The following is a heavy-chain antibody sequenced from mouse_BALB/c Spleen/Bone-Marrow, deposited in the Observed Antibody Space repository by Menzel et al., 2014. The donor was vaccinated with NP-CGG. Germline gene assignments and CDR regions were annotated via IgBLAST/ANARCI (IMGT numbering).Heavy chain of an antibody. D-gene: IGHD2-3*01. J-gene: IGHJ3*01. CDR1: GFNIKDTY. V-gene: IGHV14-3*02. CDR2: IDPANDNT. Sequence: VQLKQSGAEFVKPGASVKSSCTASGFNIKDTYMHWVKRRPEQGLEWIGRIDPANDNTKFDPKFQGKATITADTSSNTADLQPSSLTYEGTAVYYCAWADGYCAWFAYWGQGTLVTVSA. CDR3: AWADGYCAWFAY.